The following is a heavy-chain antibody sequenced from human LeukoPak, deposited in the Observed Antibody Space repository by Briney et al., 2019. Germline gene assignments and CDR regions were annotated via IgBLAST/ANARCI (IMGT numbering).Heavy chain of an antibody. CDR2: ISWNSGSI. V-gene: IGHV3-9*01. CDR1: GFTFDDYA. Sequence: GRSLRLSCAASGFTFDDYAMHWVRQAPGKGLEWVSGISWNSGSIGYADSVKGRFTISRDNAKNSLYLQMNSLRAEDTAVYYCARGDIDYVWGSYHPFDYWGQGTLVTVSS. CDR3: ARGDIDYVWGSYHPFDY. D-gene: IGHD3-16*02. J-gene: IGHJ4*02.